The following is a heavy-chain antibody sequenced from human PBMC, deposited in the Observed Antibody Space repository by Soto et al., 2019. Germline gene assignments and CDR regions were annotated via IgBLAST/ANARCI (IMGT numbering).Heavy chain of an antibody. J-gene: IGHJ5*02. Sequence: PGGSLRLSCAASGFTFSSYGMHWVRQAPGKGLEWVAVISYDGSNKYYADSVKGRFTISRDNSKNTLYLQMNSLRAEDTAVYYCAKDRGYCSGGSCYRWFDPWGQGTLVTVSS. CDR2: ISYDGSNK. D-gene: IGHD2-15*01. CDR1: GFTFSSYG. V-gene: IGHV3-30*18. CDR3: AKDRGYCSGGSCYRWFDP.